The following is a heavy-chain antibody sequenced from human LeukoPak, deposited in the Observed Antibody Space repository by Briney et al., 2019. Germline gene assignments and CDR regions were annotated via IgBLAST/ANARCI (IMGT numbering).Heavy chain of an antibody. CDR3: ARGLTTVTTSPNWYFDL. J-gene: IGHJ2*01. D-gene: IGHD4-17*01. CDR1: GYSISSGYY. CDR2: IYHSGST. Sequence: PSETLSLTCTVSGYSISSGYYWGWIRQPPGKGLEWIGSIYHSGSTYYNPSLKSRVPISVDTSKNQFSLKLSSVTAADTAVYYCARGLTTVTTSPNWYFDLWGRGTLVTVSS. V-gene: IGHV4-38-2*02.